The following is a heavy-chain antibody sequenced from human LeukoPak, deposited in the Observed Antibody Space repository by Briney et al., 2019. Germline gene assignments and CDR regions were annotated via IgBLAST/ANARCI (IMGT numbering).Heavy chain of an antibody. CDR1: GYSISSGYY. D-gene: IGHD2-2*01. CDR2: IYHSGST. Sequence: PSETLSLTCTVSGYSISSGYYWGWIRQPPGRGLEWIGSIYHSGSTYYNPSLKSRVTISVDTSKNQFSLKLSSVTAADTAVYYCARQEVYCSSTSCYARGYSYGTFFDYWGQGTLVTVSS. V-gene: IGHV4-38-2*02. CDR3: ARQEVYCSSTSCYARGYSYGTFFDY. J-gene: IGHJ4*02.